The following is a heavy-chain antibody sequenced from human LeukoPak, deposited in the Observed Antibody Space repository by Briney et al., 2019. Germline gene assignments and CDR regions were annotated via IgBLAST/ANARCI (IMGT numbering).Heavy chain of an antibody. CDR3: ARDLGWVMRSTHMDV. D-gene: IGHD6-19*01. CDR1: GYTFTSYG. V-gene: IGHV1-18*01. CDR2: ISAYNGNT. J-gene: IGHJ6*03. Sequence: ASVKVSCKASGYTFTSYGISWVRQAPGQGLEWMGWISAYNGNTNYAQKLQGRVTMTTDTSTSTAYMELGSLRSDDTAVYYCARDLGWVMRSTHMDVWGKGTTVTVSS.